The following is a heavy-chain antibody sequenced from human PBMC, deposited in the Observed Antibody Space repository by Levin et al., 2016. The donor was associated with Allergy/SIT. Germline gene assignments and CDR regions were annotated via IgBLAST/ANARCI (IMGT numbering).Heavy chain of an antibody. J-gene: IGHJ6*02. Sequence: GESLKISCAASGFTFSTYSMNWVRQAPGKGLEWVSYISNGSSTIYYADSVKGRFTISRDNAKNSVYLQMNSLRAEDTAVYYCARGVHVRGVIYYGMDVWGQGTTVTVSS. CDR1: GFTFSTYS. CDR2: ISNGSSTI. CDR3: ARGVHVRGVIYYGMDV. D-gene: IGHD3-10*01. V-gene: IGHV3-48*01.